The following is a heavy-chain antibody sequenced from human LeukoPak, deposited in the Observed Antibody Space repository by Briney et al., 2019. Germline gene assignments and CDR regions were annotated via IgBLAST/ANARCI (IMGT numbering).Heavy chain of an antibody. CDR3: ARVSFSSSWKPGYYYYGMDV. J-gene: IGHJ6*02. Sequence: NPGGSLRLPCAASGFTFSSYWMSWVRQAPGKGLEWVANIKQDGSEKYYVDSVKGRFTISRDNAKNSLYLQMNSLRAEDTAVYYCARVSFSSSWKPGYYYYGMDVWGQGTTVTVSS. CDR2: IKQDGSEK. V-gene: IGHV3-7*01. D-gene: IGHD6-13*01. CDR1: GFTFSSYW.